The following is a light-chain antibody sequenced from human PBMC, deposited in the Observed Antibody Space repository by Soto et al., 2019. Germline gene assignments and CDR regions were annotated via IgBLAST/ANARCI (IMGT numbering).Light chain of an antibody. J-gene: IGKJ4*01. CDR2: AAS. CDR1: QGISTY. Sequence: DIQMTQSTSPLSESAGARVTITCRASQGISTYLNWYQQKPGKAPKLLIYAASSLQSGVPSRFSGSGSGTEFTLTISSLQPDDLATYYCQQYNSCPLTFGGGTKVDI. CDR3: QQYNSCPLT. V-gene: IGKV1-39*01.